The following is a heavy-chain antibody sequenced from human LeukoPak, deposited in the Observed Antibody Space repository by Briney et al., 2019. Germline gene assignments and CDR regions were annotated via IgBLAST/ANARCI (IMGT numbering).Heavy chain of an antibody. CDR3: ARDTAVADKDY. D-gene: IGHD6-19*01. Sequence: PSETLSLTCAVYSGSFSGYYWNWIRQPPGKGLEWIGEINYSESTNYNPSLKSRVTISVDTSKNQFSLKLTSVTAADTAVYYCARDTAVADKDYWGQGTLVTVSS. V-gene: IGHV4-34*01. CDR2: INYSEST. J-gene: IGHJ4*02. CDR1: SGSFSGYY.